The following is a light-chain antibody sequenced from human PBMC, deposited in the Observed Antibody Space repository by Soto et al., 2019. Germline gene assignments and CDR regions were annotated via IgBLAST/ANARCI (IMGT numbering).Light chain of an antibody. CDR1: QSLTNSF. V-gene: IGKV3D-20*02. Sequence: EFVLTQSPVTLSLSPGERATLSCSASQSLTNSFIAWYQQRPGQAPRLLIYDTSSRASGIPDRFSGSGSGTDFTLTISSLEPEDFAVYYCQHRMNWPLTFGQGTRLEIK. CDR3: QHRMNWPLT. J-gene: IGKJ5*01. CDR2: DTS.